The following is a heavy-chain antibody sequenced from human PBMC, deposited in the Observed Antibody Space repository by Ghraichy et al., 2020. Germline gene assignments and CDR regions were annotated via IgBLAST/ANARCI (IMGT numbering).Heavy chain of an antibody. D-gene: IGHD3-10*01. CDR3: ASNSGSGSYYHYYYYGMDV. V-gene: IGHV4-34*01. Sequence: ESLNISCAVYGGSFSGYYWSWIRQPPGKGLEWIGEINHSGSTNYNPSLKSRVTISVDTSKNQFSLKLSSVTAADTAVYYCASNSGSGSYYHYYYYGMDVWGQGTTVTVSS. CDR1: GGSFSGYY. J-gene: IGHJ6*02. CDR2: INHSGST.